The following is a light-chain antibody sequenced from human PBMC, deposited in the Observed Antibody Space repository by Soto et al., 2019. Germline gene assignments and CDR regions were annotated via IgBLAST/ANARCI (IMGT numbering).Light chain of an antibody. J-gene: IGKJ1*01. Sequence: DIQLTQSPSFLSASVGDRVTITCRASQSISSWLAWYQQKPGKAPKLLIYKASSLESGVPSRFSGSGSGTEFTLTISSLQPDDFATYYCQQYNSYSRTFGQGTKWIS. V-gene: IGKV1-5*03. CDR2: KAS. CDR3: QQYNSYSRT. CDR1: QSISSW.